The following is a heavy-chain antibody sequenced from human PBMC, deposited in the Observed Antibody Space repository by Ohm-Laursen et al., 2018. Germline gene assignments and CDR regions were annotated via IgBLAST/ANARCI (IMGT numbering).Heavy chain of an antibody. CDR2: IYDSGST. J-gene: IGHJ4*02. CDR3: ARGRQELSSGWYTYFFDF. Sequence: TLSLTCAVYGGSFSGYYWSWIRQPPGKGLEWIGYIYDSGSTYYNPSLKSRVSISVDTSKNQFSLKLSSVTAADTAVYYCARGRQELSSGWYTYFFDFWGQGSLVTVSS. CDR1: GGSFSGYY. D-gene: IGHD6-19*01. V-gene: IGHV4-34*09.